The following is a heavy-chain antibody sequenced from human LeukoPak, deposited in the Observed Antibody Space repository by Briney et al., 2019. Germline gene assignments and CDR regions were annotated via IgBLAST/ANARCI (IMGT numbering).Heavy chain of an antibody. CDR2: IYYSGYT. D-gene: IGHD1-26*01. V-gene: IGHV4-39*01. Sequence: SETLSLTCTVSGGSISSTSYYWGWIRQPPGKGLEWIGSIYYSGYTYYNPSLNSRVTIAVDTSKNQFSLKLSSVTAADTAVYYCARHGELVGFFDYWGQGTLVTVSS. J-gene: IGHJ4*02. CDR1: GGSISSTSYY. CDR3: ARHGELVGFFDY.